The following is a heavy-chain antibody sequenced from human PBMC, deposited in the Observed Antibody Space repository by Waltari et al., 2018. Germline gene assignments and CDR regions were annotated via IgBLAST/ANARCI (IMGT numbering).Heavy chain of an antibody. CDR3: ARRSSSWYAYY. CDR2: VDPEDGET. V-gene: IGHV1-69-2*01. D-gene: IGHD6-13*01. J-gene: IGHJ4*02. CDR1: GYTFTDYY. Sequence: EVQLVQSGAEVKKPGATVKISCKVSGYTFTDYYMHWVQQAPGKGLEWMGLVDPEDGETIYAQKFQGRVTITRNTSISTAYMELSSLRSEDTAVYYCARRSSSWYAYYWGQGTLVTVSS.